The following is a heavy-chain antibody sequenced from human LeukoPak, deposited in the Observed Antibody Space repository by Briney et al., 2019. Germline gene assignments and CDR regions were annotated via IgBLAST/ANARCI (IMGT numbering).Heavy chain of an antibody. CDR2: ISGSGGST. CDR3: AKLAHYDFWSGYSDY. CDR1: GFTFSSYA. D-gene: IGHD3-3*01. V-gene: IGHV3-23*01. J-gene: IGHJ4*02. Sequence: GGSLRLSCAASGFTFSSYAMSWVRQTPGKGLEWVSAISGSGGSTYYADSVKGRFTISRDNSKNTLYLQMNSLRAEDTAVYYCAKLAHYDFWSGYSDYWGQGTLVTVSS.